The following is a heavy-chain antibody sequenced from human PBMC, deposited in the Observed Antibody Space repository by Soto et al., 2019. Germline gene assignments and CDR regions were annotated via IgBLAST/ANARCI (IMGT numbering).Heavy chain of an antibody. CDR1: GFSLSTSGVG. D-gene: IGHD3-10*01. V-gene: IGHV2-5*02. Sequence: QITLKESGPTLVKPTQTLTLTCTFSGFSLSTSGVGVGWIRQPPGKALEWLALIFWDDDKRYSPSLKSRLTITKDNTKNQVVLTMNNMDPVDTATDYCAQHGGSGRNLLYYYYGRDVWGQGTTVTVSS. J-gene: IGHJ6*02. CDR2: IFWDDDK. CDR3: AQHGGSGRNLLYYYYGRDV.